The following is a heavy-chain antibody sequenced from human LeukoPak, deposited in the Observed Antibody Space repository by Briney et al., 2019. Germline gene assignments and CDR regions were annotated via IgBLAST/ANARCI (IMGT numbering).Heavy chain of an antibody. V-gene: IGHV3-23*01. CDR3: AKDLRDGYNYWNYFDY. CDR1: GFTFSCYA. D-gene: IGHD5-24*01. Sequence: GGSLRLSCAASGFTFSCYAMSWVRQAPGKGLEWVSAISGSGGSTYYAVSVKGRFTISRDKSKNTLYLQMNSLRAEDTAVYYCAKDLRDGYNYWNYFDYWGQGTLVTVSS. J-gene: IGHJ4*02. CDR2: ISGSGGST.